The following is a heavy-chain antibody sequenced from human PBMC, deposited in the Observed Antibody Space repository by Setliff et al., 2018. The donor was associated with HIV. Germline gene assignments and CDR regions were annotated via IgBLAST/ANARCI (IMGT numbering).Heavy chain of an antibody. CDR2: ISAYNGNT. CDR3: AKDAGYSGTAWGT. V-gene: IGHV1-18*01. D-gene: IGHD5-12*01. CDR1: GYTFTNYG. Sequence: ASVKVSCKASGYTFTNYGINWVRQAPGQGLEWMGWISAYNGNTNHAQKLQGRVTMTTDTSTSTAYMELSSLRSEDTAIYYCAKDAGYSGTAWGTWGQGTLVTVSS. J-gene: IGHJ5*02.